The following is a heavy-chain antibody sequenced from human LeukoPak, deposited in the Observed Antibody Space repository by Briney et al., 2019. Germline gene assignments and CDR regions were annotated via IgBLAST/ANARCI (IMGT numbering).Heavy chain of an antibody. D-gene: IGHD6-13*01. J-gene: IGHJ4*02. Sequence: GGSLRLSCAASGFTFSSYSMSWVRQAPGKGLEWVSSISSSSSYIKYADSVKGRFTISRDNAKNSLYLQMNSLRAEDTAVYYCARDSYSSSRNDYWGQGTLVTVSS. CDR3: ARDSYSSSRNDY. CDR1: GFTFSSYS. CDR2: ISSSSSYI. V-gene: IGHV3-21*01.